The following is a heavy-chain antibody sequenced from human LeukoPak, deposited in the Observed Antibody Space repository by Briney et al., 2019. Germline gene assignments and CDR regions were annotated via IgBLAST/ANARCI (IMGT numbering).Heavy chain of an antibody. CDR1: GGTFSSYA. CDR2: IIPIFGTA. V-gene: IGHV1-69*05. CDR3: ARDNLPWVQAPLPALGPYYFDY. D-gene: IGHD1-1*01. J-gene: IGHJ4*02. Sequence: GASVKVSCKASGGTFSSYAISWVRQAPGQGLEWMEGIIPIFGTANYAQKFQGRVTITTDESTSTAYMELSSLRSEDTAVYYCARDNLPWVQAPLPALGPYYFDYWGQGTLVTVSS.